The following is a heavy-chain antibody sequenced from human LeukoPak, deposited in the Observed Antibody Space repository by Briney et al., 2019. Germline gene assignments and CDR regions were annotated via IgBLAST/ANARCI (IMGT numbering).Heavy chain of an antibody. J-gene: IGHJ4*02. CDR2: IKQDGSEK. Sequence: GGSLRLSCAASGFTFSSYEMNWVRQAPGKGLEWVANIKQDGSEKYYVDSVKGRFTISRDNAKNSLYLQMNSLRAEDTAVYYCAKDLGRMWFGEFPIDYWGQGTLVTVSS. V-gene: IGHV3-7*01. CDR1: GFTFSSYE. CDR3: AKDLGRMWFGEFPIDY. D-gene: IGHD3-10*01.